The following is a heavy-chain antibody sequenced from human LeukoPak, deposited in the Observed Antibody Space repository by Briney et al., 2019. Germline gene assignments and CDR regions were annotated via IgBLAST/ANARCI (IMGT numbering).Heavy chain of an antibody. CDR2: IYYSGST. CDR3: ARGGESGYDT. Sequence: ASETLSLTCTVSGGSISSYYWSWIRQPPGKGLEWIGYIYYSGSTNYNPSLKSRVTISVDTSKNQFSLKLSSVTAADTAVYYCARGGESGYDTWGQGSLVTVSS. CDR1: GGSISSYY. J-gene: IGHJ5*02. D-gene: IGHD5-12*01. V-gene: IGHV4-59*01.